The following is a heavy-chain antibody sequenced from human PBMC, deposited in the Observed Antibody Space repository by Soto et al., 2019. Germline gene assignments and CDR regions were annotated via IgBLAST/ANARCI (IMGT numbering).Heavy chain of an antibody. CDR1: GFTLSSHW. CDR3: ARVADCTYSSNCNGRAAFDM. Sequence: EVQLVESGGGLAQPGVSLRLSCAASGFTLSSHWMQWVRQAPGKGLVWVSRINRDGSNRNYDDSVRGRYTISRDNAKNTLSLQMNSLRAEDTAVYYCARVADCTYSSNCNGRAAFDMWGQGTMFTVSS. CDR2: INRDGSNR. V-gene: IGHV3-74*01. J-gene: IGHJ3*02. D-gene: IGHD6-13*01.